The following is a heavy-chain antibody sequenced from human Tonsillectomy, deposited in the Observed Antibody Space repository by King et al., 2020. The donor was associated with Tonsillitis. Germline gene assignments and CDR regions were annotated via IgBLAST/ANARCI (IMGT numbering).Heavy chain of an antibody. D-gene: IGHD3-3*01. CDR1: GFTFSNYW. CDR3: AGDRGITVYYFYGMDV. J-gene: IGHJ6*02. CDR2: IKQDGSEK. Sequence: VQLVEFGGGLVQPGGSLRLSCAASGFTFSNYWMNWVRQAPGKGLEWVANIKQDGSEKYYVDSVKGRFTISRDNAKNALYLQRNSLRAEDTAVYYCAGDRGITVYYFYGMDVWGQGTTVTVSS. V-gene: IGHV3-7*01.